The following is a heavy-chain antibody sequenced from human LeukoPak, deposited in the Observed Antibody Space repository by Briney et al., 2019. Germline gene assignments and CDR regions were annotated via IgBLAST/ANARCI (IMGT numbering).Heavy chain of an antibody. J-gene: IGHJ4*02. CDR3: ARRRSSSSWRSFDY. V-gene: IGHV4-34*01. CDR2: INHSGST. Sequence: SETLSLTCAVYGGSFSGYYWSWIRQPPGKGLEWIGEINHSGSTNYNPSLKGRVTISVDTSKNQFSLKLSSVTAADTAVYYCARRRSSSSWRSFDYWGQGTLVTVSS. CDR1: GGSFSGYY. D-gene: IGHD6-13*01.